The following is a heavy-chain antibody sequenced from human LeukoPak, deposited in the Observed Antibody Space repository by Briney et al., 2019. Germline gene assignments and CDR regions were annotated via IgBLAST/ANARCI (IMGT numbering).Heavy chain of an antibody. J-gene: IGHJ6*03. Sequence: SEALSLTCTVSGGSITSYYWGWIRQPPGKGMEYIGHIYYRGSTDYNPSLKSRVTMSVATAKNQVSLKVSSVTAADTAVYYCARYGSSSLRAGYYYYMDVWGKGTTVTVSS. V-gene: IGHV4-59*01. CDR2: IYYRGST. D-gene: IGHD6-6*01. CDR3: ARYGSSSLRAGYYYYMDV. CDR1: GGSITSYY.